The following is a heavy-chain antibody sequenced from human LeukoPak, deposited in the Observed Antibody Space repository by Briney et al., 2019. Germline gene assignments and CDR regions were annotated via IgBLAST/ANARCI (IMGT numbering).Heavy chain of an antibody. CDR1: GYSISSGYY. D-gene: IGHD2-2*01. CDR2: IYHSGST. V-gene: IGHV4-38-2*02. J-gene: IGHJ6*03. CDR3: ARRAVVVPAAGYYYYYYMDV. Sequence: SETLSLTCTVSGYSISSGYYWGWIRQPPGKGLEWIGSIYHSGSTYYNPSLKSRVTISVDTSKNQFSLKLSSVTAADTAVYYCARRAVVVPAAGYYYYYYMDVWGKGTTVTISS.